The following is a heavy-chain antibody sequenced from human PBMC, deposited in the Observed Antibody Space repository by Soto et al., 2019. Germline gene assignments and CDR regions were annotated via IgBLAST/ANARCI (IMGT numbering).Heavy chain of an antibody. D-gene: IGHD3-10*01. CDR1: GFTFSSYG. CDR3: AKDAANPWFGELSYYYGMDV. Sequence: GGSLRLSCAASGFTFSSYGMHWVRQAPGKGLEWVAVISYDGSNKYYADSVKGRFTISRDNSKNTLYLQMNSLRAEDTAVYYCAKDAANPWFGELSYYYGMDVWGQGTTVTVSS. CDR2: ISYDGSNK. V-gene: IGHV3-30*18. J-gene: IGHJ6*02.